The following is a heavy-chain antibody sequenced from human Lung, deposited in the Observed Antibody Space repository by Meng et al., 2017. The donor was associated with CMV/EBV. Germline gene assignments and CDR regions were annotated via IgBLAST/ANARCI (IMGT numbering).Heavy chain of an antibody. V-gene: IGHV1-18*01. Sequence: SVKVSXKASGYTFTSYGISWVRQAPGQGLEWMGWISAYNGNTNYAQKLQGRITMTTDTSTRTAYMELGSLTSDASAVYYCARDFLREGDDDFWSGYGGKGSQYYYYYGMDVWGQGTXVTVSS. CDR3: ARDFLREGDDDFWSGYGGKGSQYYYYYGMDV. D-gene: IGHD3-3*01. CDR1: GYTFTSYG. CDR2: ISAYNGNT. J-gene: IGHJ6*02.